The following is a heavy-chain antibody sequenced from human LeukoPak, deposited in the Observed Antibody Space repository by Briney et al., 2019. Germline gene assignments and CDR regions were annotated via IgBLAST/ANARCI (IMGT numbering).Heavy chain of an antibody. D-gene: IGHD3-22*01. CDR3: ARLTPYDSSGYYIRYYFDY. Sequence: SETLSLTCAVSGGSISSGGYSWSWIRQPPGKGLEWIGYIYHSGSTNYNPSLKSRVTISVDTSKNQFSLKLSSVTAADTAVYYCARLTPYDSSGYYIRYYFDYWGQGTLVTVSS. J-gene: IGHJ4*02. V-gene: IGHV4-30-2*01. CDR2: IYHSGST. CDR1: GGSISSGGYS.